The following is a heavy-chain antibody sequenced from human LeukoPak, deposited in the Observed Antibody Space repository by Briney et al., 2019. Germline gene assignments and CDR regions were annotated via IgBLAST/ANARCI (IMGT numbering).Heavy chain of an antibody. D-gene: IGHD3-3*01. CDR1: GGSFSGYY. CDR2: INHSGST. CDR3: ARVPYDFWSGYYAYFDY. V-gene: IGHV4-34*01. J-gene: IGHJ4*02. Sequence: SETLSLTCAVYGGSFSGYYWSWIRQPPGKGLEWIGEINHSGSTNYNPSLKSRVTISVDTSKNQFSLKLSSVTAADTAVYYCARVPYDFWSGYYAYFDYWGQGTLVTVSS.